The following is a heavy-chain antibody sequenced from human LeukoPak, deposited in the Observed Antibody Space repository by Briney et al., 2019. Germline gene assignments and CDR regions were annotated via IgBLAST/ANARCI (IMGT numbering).Heavy chain of an antibody. D-gene: IGHD3-9*01. CDR2: IIPIFGTA. CDR1: GGTFSSYA. V-gene: IGHV1-69*13. J-gene: IGHJ3*02. CDR3: ARGFGYYDILTGSERTHDAFDI. Sequence: SVKVSCKASGGTFSSYAISWVRQAPGQGLEWIGGIIPIFGTANYAQKFQGRVTITADESTSTAYMGLSSLRSEDTAVCYCARGFGYYDILTGSERTHDAFDIWGQGTMVTVSS.